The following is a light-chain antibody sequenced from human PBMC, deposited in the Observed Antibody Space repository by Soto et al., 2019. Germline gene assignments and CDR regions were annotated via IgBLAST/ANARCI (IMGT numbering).Light chain of an antibody. V-gene: IGLV2-14*03. Sequence: QSALTQPASVSGSPGQSITISCTGTSSDIGANNFVSWYQQHPGKAPKLMLYDVNIRPSGVSTRFSGSQSGNTASLPISGLQAEDEAEYYCTSWTTSTTMIFGGGTKLTVL. CDR1: SSDIGANNF. J-gene: IGLJ2*01. CDR2: DVN. CDR3: TSWTTSTTMI.